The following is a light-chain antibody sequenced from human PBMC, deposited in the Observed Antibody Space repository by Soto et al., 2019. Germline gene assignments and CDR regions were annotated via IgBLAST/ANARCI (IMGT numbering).Light chain of an antibody. CDR3: SSFTSSSTFV. CDR2: DVS. V-gene: IGLV2-14*03. CDR1: SSDVGRYNY. Sequence: QSVLAQPASVSGSRGQSITISCTGTSSDVGRYNYVSWFQQHPGKVPKLIIYDVSNWPSGVSDRFSGSKSGNTASLTISGLHPEDEADYDCSSFTSSSTFVFGTGTKVTVL. J-gene: IGLJ1*01.